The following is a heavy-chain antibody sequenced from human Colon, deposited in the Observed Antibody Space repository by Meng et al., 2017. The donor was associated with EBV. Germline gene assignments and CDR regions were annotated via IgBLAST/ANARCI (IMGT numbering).Heavy chain of an antibody. V-gene: IGHV4-30-4*01. D-gene: IGHD5-18*01. CDR3: ARVGWRQWSFDL. CDR2: IYYSGST. J-gene: IGHJ2*01. Sequence: GPPQESGPVLVKPSQTLALTCTVVGCSIRSGDYYWSWIRQPPGKGLELIGHIYYSGSTSYNPSLKSRVTISVDTSNNQFSLKLSSVTAADTAVYYCARVGWRQWSFDLWGRGTLVTVSS. CDR1: GCSIRSGDYY.